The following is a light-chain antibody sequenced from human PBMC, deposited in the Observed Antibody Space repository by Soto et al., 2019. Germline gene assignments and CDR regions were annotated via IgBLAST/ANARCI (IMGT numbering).Light chain of an antibody. Sequence: EIVMTQSPAILSVSPGERATLSCRASQSVSSNLAWYHQKPGQAPRLLIYGASSRATGIPDRFRGSGSGTDFTLTISRLEPEDFAVYYCQQYGSLPLTFGGGTKVDIK. J-gene: IGKJ4*01. CDR1: QSVSSN. CDR2: GAS. CDR3: QQYGSLPLT. V-gene: IGKV3-20*01.